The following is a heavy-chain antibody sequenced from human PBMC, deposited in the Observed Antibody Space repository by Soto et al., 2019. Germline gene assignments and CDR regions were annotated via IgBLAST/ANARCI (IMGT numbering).Heavy chain of an antibody. V-gene: IGHV5-51*01. D-gene: IGHD1-26*01. Sequence: ESLKISCKGSGYSFTSYWIGWVRQMPGKGLEWMGIIYPGDSDTRYSPSFQGQVTISADKSISTAYLQWSSLKASDTAMYYCARQRGYSGSYYWFDPWGQGTLVTVSS. CDR2: IYPGDSDT. CDR3: ARQRGYSGSYYWFDP. CDR1: GYSFTSYW. J-gene: IGHJ5*02.